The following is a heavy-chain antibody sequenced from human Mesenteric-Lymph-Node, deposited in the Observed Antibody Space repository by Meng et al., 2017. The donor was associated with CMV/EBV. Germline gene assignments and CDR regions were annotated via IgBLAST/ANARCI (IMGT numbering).Heavy chain of an antibody. J-gene: IGHJ6*02. CDR3: ARGGWGAAGDHKYYSMDV. CDR1: AFTFHNYG. V-gene: IGHV3-20*04. Sequence: GESLKISCAASAFTFHNYGMSWVRQAPGKGLEWVPGINWNGGSTGYADSVKGRFTISRDNAKSSLYLQMNSLRADDTALYYCARGGWGAAGDHKYYSMDVWGQGTTVTVSS. D-gene: IGHD6-13*01. CDR2: INWNGGST.